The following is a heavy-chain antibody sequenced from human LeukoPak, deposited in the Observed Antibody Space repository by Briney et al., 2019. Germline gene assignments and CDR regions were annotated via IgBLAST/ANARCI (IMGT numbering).Heavy chain of an antibody. CDR3: ATGFHLNTYYYYMDV. Sequence: ASVKVSCKVSGYTLTELSMHWVRQAPGKGLEWRGGFDPEDGETIYAQKFQGRVTMTEDTSTDTAYMELSSLRSEDTAVYYCATGFHLNTYYYYMDVWGKGTTVTVSS. CDR2: FDPEDGET. CDR1: GYTLTELS. V-gene: IGHV1-24*01. J-gene: IGHJ6*03. D-gene: IGHD3-10*01.